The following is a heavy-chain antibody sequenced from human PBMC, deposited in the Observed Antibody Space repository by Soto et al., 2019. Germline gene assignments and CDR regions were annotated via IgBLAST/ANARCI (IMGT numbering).Heavy chain of an antibody. D-gene: IGHD2-21*02. CDR2: IYYSGST. CDR1: GGSVTSGNYY. V-gene: IGHV4-61*01. J-gene: IGHJ4*02. CDR3: ARGPVVTPFVDY. Sequence: ETLSLTCTVSGGSVTSGNYYWSWIRQPPGKGLEWIGHIYYSGSTNYNPSLKSRVTISVDASKNQFSLKLSSVTAADTAIYYCARGPVVTPFVDYWGQGTLVTVSS.